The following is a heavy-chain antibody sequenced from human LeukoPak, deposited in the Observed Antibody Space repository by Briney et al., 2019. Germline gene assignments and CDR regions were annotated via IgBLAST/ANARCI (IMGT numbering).Heavy chain of an antibody. CDR1: GFTFSSYG. CDR2: ISSSSSYI. J-gene: IGHJ4*02. CDR3: ARDLFPSNDYVWGSYRYPVDY. Sequence: PGGSLRLSCAASGFTFSSYGMHWVRQAPGKGLEWVSSISSSSSYIYYADSVKGRFTISRDNAKNSLYLQMNRLRAEDTAVYYCARDLFPSNDYVWGSYRYPVDYWGQGTLVTVSS. V-gene: IGHV3-21*01. D-gene: IGHD3-16*02.